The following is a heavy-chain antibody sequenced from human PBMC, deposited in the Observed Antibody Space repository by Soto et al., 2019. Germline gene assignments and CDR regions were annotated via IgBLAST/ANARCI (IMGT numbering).Heavy chain of an antibody. CDR1: GFTFSSYS. V-gene: IGHV3-21*01. Sequence: LRLSCAASGFTFSSYSMNWVRQAPGKGLEWVSSISSSSSYIYYVDSVKGRFTISRDNAKNSLYLQMNSLRAEDTAVYYCARATGYSRRVRGRGVWGQATTVTVSS. D-gene: IGHD6-13*01. CDR2: ISSSSSYI. J-gene: IGHJ6*02. CDR3: ARATGYSRRVRGRGV.